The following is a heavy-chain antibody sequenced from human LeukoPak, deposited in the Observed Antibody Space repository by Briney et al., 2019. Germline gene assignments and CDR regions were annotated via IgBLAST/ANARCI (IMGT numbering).Heavy chain of an antibody. Sequence: GGSLRLSCAASGFTFSNYEMNWVRQAPGKGLEWVSYISSSGSTIYYADSVKGRLTISRDNAKNSLNLQMSSLRAEDTAVYYCAREGLWVGPDSGKTRHPYWEIWGQGTMVTVSS. V-gene: IGHV3-48*03. J-gene: IGHJ3*02. D-gene: IGHD2-21*01. CDR1: GFTFSNYE. CDR2: ISSSGSTI. CDR3: AREGLWVGPDSGKTRHPYWEI.